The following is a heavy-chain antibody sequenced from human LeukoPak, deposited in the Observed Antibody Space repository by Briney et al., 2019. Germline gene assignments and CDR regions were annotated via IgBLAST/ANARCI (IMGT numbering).Heavy chain of an antibody. Sequence: GGSLRLSCAASDFSFSNYWMTWLRQAPGKGLEWVANIRGDGSLKYYLDFVKGRFTISRDNAKNSLYLQMNSLRAEDTAVYYCARDANYHDSSVYYDAFDIWGQGTMVTVSS. J-gene: IGHJ3*02. V-gene: IGHV3-7*01. CDR3: ARDANYHDSSVYYDAFDI. D-gene: IGHD3-22*01. CDR2: IRGDGSLK. CDR1: DFSFSNYW.